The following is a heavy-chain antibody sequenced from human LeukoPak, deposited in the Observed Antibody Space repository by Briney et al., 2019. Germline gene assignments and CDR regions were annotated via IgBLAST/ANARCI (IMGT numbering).Heavy chain of an antibody. D-gene: IGHD2-8*01. CDR2: ISGSGGST. J-gene: IGHJ4*02. Sequence: GGSLRLSCAASGFTFDDYAMSWVRQAPGKGLEWVSAISGSGGSTYYADSVKGRFTISRDNSKNTLYLQMNSLRAEDTAVYYCAKAGRTNGDYFDYWGQGTLVTVSS. V-gene: IGHV3-23*01. CDR3: AKAGRTNGDYFDY. CDR1: GFTFDDYA.